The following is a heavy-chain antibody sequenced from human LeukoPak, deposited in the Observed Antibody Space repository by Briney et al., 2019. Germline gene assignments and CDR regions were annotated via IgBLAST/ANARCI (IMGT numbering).Heavy chain of an antibody. CDR2: VYTSGST. CDR1: GGSISSYY. CDR3: ARDGNSGYTFDY. D-gene: IGHD5-12*01. V-gene: IGHV4-4*07. J-gene: IGHJ4*02. Sequence: SETLSLTCTVSGGSISSYYWSSIRQPAGKGLEWMGRVYTSGSTKYNPSLKSRVTMSVDTSKNQFSLKLSSVTAADTAVYYCARDGNSGYTFDYWGQGTLVTVSS.